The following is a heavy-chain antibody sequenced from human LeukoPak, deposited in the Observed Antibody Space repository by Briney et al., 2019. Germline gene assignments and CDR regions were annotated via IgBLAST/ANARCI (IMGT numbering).Heavy chain of an antibody. J-gene: IGHJ4*02. Sequence: ASVKVSCKASGYTFTSYDINWVRQATGQGLEWMGWMNPNSGNTGYAQKFQGRVTITTDESTSTAYMELSSLRSEDTAVYYCASKTMVRGVITFDYWGQGTLVTVSS. CDR2: MNPNSGNT. CDR3: ASKTMVRGVITFDY. CDR1: GYTFTSYD. V-gene: IGHV1-8*01. D-gene: IGHD3-10*01.